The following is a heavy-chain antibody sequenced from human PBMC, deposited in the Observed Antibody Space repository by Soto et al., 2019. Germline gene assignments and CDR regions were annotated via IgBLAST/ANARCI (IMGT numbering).Heavy chain of an antibody. CDR2: INPNSGGT. CDR3: AREDVADYYGMDV. D-gene: IGHD3-10*02. Sequence: QVQLVQSGAEVKKPGASVKVSCKASGYTFTGYYMHWVRQAPGQGLEWMGWINPNSGGTNYAQKFQGWVTMTRDTSISTAYMELSSLRSDDTAVYCCAREDVADYYGMDVWGQGTTVTVSS. V-gene: IGHV1-2*04. J-gene: IGHJ6*02. CDR1: GYTFTGYY.